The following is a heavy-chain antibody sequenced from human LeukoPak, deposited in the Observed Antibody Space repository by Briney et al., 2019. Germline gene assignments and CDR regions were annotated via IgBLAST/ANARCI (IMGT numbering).Heavy chain of an antibody. CDR1: GGSFSGYY. Sequence: SETLSLTCAVYGGSFSGYYWSWIRQPPGKGLEWIGEINHSGSTNCNPSLKSRVAMSVDTSKNQFSLKLSSVTAADTAVYYCARAGFGSGSYQTLKYNWFDPWGQGTLVTVSS. J-gene: IGHJ5*02. CDR3: ARAGFGSGSYQTLKYNWFDP. V-gene: IGHV4-34*01. CDR2: INHSGST. D-gene: IGHD3-10*01.